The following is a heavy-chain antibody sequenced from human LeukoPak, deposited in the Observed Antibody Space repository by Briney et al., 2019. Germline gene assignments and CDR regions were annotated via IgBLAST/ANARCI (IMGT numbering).Heavy chain of an antibody. D-gene: IGHD3-10*01. CDR1: GFTFSSYE. V-gene: IGHV3-48*03. J-gene: IGHJ4*02. Sequence: GGSLTLYCAASGFTFSSYEMNWVRQAPGKGLEWVSHISSSGSITYYADSVKGRFTISRDNAKNSLYLQMDSLRAEDTAVYYCARETLRYDSGSGSATLDYWGQGTLVTVSS. CDR2: ISSSGSIT. CDR3: ARETLRYDSGSGSATLDY.